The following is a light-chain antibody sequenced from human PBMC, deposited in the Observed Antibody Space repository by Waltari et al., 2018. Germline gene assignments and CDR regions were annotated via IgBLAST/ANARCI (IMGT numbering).Light chain of an antibody. CDR2: VNRDGSH. CDR3: QTGGHGTWV. CDR1: SGHSSNV. J-gene: IGLJ3*02. Sequence: QLVLTQSPSPSASLGASVKLTCTLSSGHSSNVIAWHQQQPEKGPRYLMKVNRDGSHSKGDEIPDRFSGSSSGAEHYLTISSLQSEDEADYYCQTGGHGTWVFGGGTKLTVL. V-gene: IGLV4-69*01.